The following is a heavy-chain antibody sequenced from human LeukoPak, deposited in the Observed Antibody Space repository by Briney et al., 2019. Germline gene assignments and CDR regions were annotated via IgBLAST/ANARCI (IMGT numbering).Heavy chain of an antibody. CDR2: ISSKGGST. CDR1: GFTFSSYA. J-gene: IGHJ4*02. V-gene: IGHV3-64*01. CDR3: ARRGSYYGDSMDY. Sequence: PGGPLTLSCAASGFTFSSYAMQWVRQAPGKGLEYVSAISSKGGSTYYANSVKGRFTISRDNSKNTLYLQMGSLRAEDMAVYYCARRGSYYGDSMDYWGQGTLVTVSS. D-gene: IGHD1-26*01.